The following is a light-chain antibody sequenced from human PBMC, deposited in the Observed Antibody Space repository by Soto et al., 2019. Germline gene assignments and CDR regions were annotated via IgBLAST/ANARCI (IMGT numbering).Light chain of an antibody. CDR1: QSISTW. J-gene: IGKJ5*01. CDR2: KAS. CDR3: QQYNVFPIT. Sequence: DIQMTQSPSTLSASVGDRVTITCRASQSISTWLAWYQQKPGRAPNLLIYKASSLESGVPSRFSGGGSGTEVDLTISSLQPDDFDTYYCQQYNVFPITFGQGTRMEI. V-gene: IGKV1-5*03.